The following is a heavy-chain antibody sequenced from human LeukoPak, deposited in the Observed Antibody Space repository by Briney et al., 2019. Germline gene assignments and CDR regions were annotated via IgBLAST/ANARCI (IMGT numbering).Heavy chain of an antibody. Sequence: GGTLRLSCAASGFSFSSHGMSWVRQAPGKGLEWVSGIIGGAGGTYYADSVKGRFTISRDNAKNTLYLQMNSLRAEDTAVYYCAHGSMYQLDYWGQGTLVTVSS. V-gene: IGHV3-23*01. J-gene: IGHJ4*02. CDR2: IIGGAGGT. CDR3: AHGSMYQLDY. CDR1: GFSFSSHG. D-gene: IGHD2-2*01.